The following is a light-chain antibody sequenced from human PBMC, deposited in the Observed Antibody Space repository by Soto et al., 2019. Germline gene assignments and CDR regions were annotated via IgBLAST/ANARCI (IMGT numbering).Light chain of an antibody. J-gene: IGKJ1*01. CDR2: KVS. CDR1: QSLVHNDGSTY. V-gene: IGKV2-24*01. Sequence: DFVLTQSPLSSPVTLGQAASISCRSSQSLVHNDGSTYLSWFQQTPSQPTRLLIYKVSDRCSGVPDRFSGSGAGTDFTLTISRVEAEDVGVYYCMQAIQSSWTFGQGTKVDIK. CDR3: MQAIQSSWT.